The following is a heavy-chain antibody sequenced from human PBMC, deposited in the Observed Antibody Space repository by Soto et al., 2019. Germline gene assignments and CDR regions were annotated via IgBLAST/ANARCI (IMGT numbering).Heavy chain of an antibody. CDR2: TPGSGGSA. CDR3: AKGGSSGCFYFDF. J-gene: IGHJ4*02. D-gene: IGHD3-22*01. Sequence: GSLRLSCAASGXTFGTYAMNWVRRAPGKGLEWVSSTPGSGGSAYYADSVRGRFTISRDNSKNTVYLQLYSLSTEDSAIYYCAKGGSSGCFYFDFWGQGTQVTVSS. V-gene: IGHV3-23*01. CDR1: GXTFGTYA.